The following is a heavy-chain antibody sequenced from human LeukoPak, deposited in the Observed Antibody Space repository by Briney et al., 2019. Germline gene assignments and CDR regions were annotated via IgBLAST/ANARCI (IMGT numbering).Heavy chain of an antibody. CDR1: GFTFSSYS. CDR2: ISSSSRYI. CDR3: ARAPRGGSYYIFDY. J-gene: IGHJ4*02. V-gene: IGHV3-21*01. Sequence: GGSLRLSCAASGFTFSSYSMNWVRQAPGKGLEWVSSISSSSRYIYYADSLKGRFTISRDNAKNSVYLQMNSLRAEDTAVYYCARAPRGGSYYIFDYWGQGTLVTVSS. D-gene: IGHD1-26*01.